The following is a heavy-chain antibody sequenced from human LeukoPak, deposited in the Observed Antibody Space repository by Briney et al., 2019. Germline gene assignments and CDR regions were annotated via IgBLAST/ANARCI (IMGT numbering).Heavy chain of an antibody. J-gene: IGHJ4*02. Sequence: GGSLRLSCSASGFTFSSYTIHWVRQAPGKGLEFVSAITSNGGSAYYADSVKGRFTISRDNSKNTVYLQMSSLRTEDTAVYYCVIVRGYFDSSGSDYWGQGTLVTVSS. CDR3: VIVRGYFDSSGSDY. CDR2: ITSNGGSA. V-gene: IGHV3-64D*06. CDR1: GFTFSSYT. D-gene: IGHD3-9*01.